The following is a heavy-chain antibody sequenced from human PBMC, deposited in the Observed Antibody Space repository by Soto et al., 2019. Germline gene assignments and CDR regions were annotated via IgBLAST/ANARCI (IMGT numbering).Heavy chain of an antibody. V-gene: IGHV1-3*01. CDR2: INAGNGNT. J-gene: IGHJ4*02. CDR1: GYTFTSYA. Sequence: QVQLVQSGAEGKKPGASVKVSCKASGYTFTSYAMHWVRQAPGQRREWMGWINAGNGNTKYSQKFQGRVTITRDTSASTAYMELSSLRSDDTAVYYCARVGHYYGSGTTYDYWGQGTLVTVSS. D-gene: IGHD3-10*01. CDR3: ARVGHYYGSGTTYDY.